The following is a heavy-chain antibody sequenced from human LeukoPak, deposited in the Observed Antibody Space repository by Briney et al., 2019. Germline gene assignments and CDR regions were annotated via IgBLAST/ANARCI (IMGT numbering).Heavy chain of an antibody. CDR1: GFTFSSYA. CDR3: AKDRSKYCSSTSCFYYYYYGMDV. Sequence: GGSLRLSCAASGFTFSSYAMSWVRQAPGKGLEWVSAISGSGGSTYYADSVKGRFTISRDNSKNTLYLQMNSPRAEDTAVYYCAKDRSKYCSSTSCFYYYYYGMDVWGQGTTVTVSS. V-gene: IGHV3-23*01. CDR2: ISGSGGST. D-gene: IGHD2-2*01. J-gene: IGHJ6*02.